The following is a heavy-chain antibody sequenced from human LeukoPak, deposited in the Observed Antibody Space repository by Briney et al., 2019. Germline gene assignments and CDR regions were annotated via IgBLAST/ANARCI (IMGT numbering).Heavy chain of an antibody. Sequence: PGGSLRLSCAASGFTFSSYSMNWVRQAPGKGLEWVSSISSSSSYIYYADSVKGRFTISRDNAKNSLYLQMNSLRAEDTALYYCAKGQETESRLDSWGQGTLVTVSS. J-gene: IGHJ4*02. CDR1: GFTFSSYS. D-gene: IGHD1-1*01. V-gene: IGHV3-21*04. CDR3: AKGQETESRLDS. CDR2: ISSSSSYI.